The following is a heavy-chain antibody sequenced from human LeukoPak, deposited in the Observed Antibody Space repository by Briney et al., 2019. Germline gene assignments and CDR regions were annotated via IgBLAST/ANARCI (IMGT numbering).Heavy chain of an antibody. CDR1: GYTFTSYG. J-gene: IGHJ5*02. V-gene: IGHV1-18*01. CDR3: ARARTTVTIWFDP. CDR2: ISAYNGNT. D-gene: IGHD4-17*01. Sequence: GASVKVSCKASGYTFTSYGISWVRQAPGQGLEWMGWISAYNGNTNYAQKFQGRVTMTTDTSTNTAYMELRSLRSDDTAVYYCARARTTVTIWFDPRGQGTLVIVSS.